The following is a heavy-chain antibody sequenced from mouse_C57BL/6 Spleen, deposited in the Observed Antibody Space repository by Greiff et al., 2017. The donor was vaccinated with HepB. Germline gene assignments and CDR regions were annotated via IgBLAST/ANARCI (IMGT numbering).Heavy chain of an antibody. CDR2: IDPSDSYT. Sequence: QVQLQQSGAELVMPGASVKLSCKASGYTFTSYWMHWVKQRPGQGLEWIGEIDPSDSYTNYNQKFKGKSTLTVDKSSSTAYMQLSSLTSEDSAVYYCARIYDGYYYAMDYWGQGTSVTVSS. CDR1: GYTFTSYW. CDR3: ARIYDGYYYAMDY. D-gene: IGHD2-3*01. J-gene: IGHJ4*01. V-gene: IGHV1-69*01.